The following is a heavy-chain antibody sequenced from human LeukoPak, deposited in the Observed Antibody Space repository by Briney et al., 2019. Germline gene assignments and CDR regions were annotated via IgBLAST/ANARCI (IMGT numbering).Heavy chain of an antibody. CDR3: ARVSVAFATLDAFDI. D-gene: IGHD1-26*01. CDR2: IRYDGTKK. CDR1: GFTFSSYE. V-gene: IGHV3-30*02. Sequence: GGSLRLSCAASGFTFSSYEMNWVRQAPGKGLEWLTFIRYDGTKKYYAESVKGRYTISRDNSKNTLYLQMNNLRPDDTGFYYCARVSVAFATLDAFDIWGQGTMVTVSS. J-gene: IGHJ3*02.